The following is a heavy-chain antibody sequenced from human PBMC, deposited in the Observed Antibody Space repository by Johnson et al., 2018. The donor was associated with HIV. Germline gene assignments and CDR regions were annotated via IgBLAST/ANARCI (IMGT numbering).Heavy chain of an antibody. V-gene: IGHV3-30*04. CDR1: GFTFSSYA. CDR2: ISYDGSNK. D-gene: IGHD3-3*01. J-gene: IGHJ3*02. CDR3: ARNLGESEKEEWASDYYDFGKDYPGQDSRAVVGTFDI. Sequence: QMQLVESGGGVVQPGRSLRLSCAASGFTFSSYAMHWVRQAPGKGLEWVAVISYDGSNKYYADSVKGRFTISRDNSKNTLYLQLNRLSAEDTAVYYCARNLGESEKEEWASDYYDFGKDYPGQDSRAVVGTFDIWGQGTMVTVSS.